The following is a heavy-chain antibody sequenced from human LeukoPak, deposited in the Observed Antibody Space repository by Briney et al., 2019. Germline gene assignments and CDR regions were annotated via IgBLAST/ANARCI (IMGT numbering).Heavy chain of an antibody. J-gene: IGHJ3*02. CDR2: ISSSGSTI. CDR1: GFTFSDYY. D-gene: IGHD2-2*01. Sequence: GGSPRLSCAATGFTFSDYYMSWIRQAPGKGLEWVSYISSSGSTIYYADSVKGRFTISRDNAKNSLYLQMNSLRAEDTAVYYCARGKYPGAFDIWGQGTMVTVSS. V-gene: IGHV3-11*04. CDR3: ARGKYPGAFDI.